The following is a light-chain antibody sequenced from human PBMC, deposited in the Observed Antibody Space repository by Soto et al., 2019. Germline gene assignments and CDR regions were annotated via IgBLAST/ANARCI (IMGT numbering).Light chain of an antibody. CDR2: RNN. CDR1: SSNIGSNY. CDR3: AAWDDSLSGPHVV. Sequence: QSVLTQPPSASGTPGQRVTISCSGSSSNIGSNYVYWYQQLPGTAPKLLIYRNNQRPSGGSDRFSGSKSGTSASLAISGLRSEDEADYYCAAWDDSLSGPHVVFGGGTQLTVL. V-gene: IGLV1-47*01. J-gene: IGLJ2*01.